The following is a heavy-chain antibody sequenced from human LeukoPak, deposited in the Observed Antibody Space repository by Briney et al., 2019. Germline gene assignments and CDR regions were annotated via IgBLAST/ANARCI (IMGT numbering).Heavy chain of an antibody. CDR1: GGSISSAGYC. Sequence: SETLSLTCTVSGGSISSAGYCWSSSRQHPGGGLGWGGFIYYSGSTSYHPSLKSRVTISVDTSKNQFTLKLSSVTAADTAVYYCARGSGGKYYDSPAYDYWGQGTLVTVSS. CDR2: IYYSGST. J-gene: IGHJ4*02. V-gene: IGHV4-31*03. D-gene: IGHD3-22*01. CDR3: ARGSGGKYYDSPAYDY.